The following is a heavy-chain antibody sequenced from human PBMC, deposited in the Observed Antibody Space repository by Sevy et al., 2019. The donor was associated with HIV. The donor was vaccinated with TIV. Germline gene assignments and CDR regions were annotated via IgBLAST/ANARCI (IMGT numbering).Heavy chain of an antibody. J-gene: IGHJ5*02. Sequence: SETLSLTCTVSGGSISSYYWSWIRQPPGKGLEWIGYIYYGGSTYYNPSLNSRVTMSIDSSKNQFFLKLSSVTAADTAVYYCARDITGTKNWFDPWGQGTLVTVSS. V-gene: IGHV4-59*12. CDR1: GGSISSYY. CDR3: ARDITGTKNWFDP. D-gene: IGHD1-20*01. CDR2: IYYGGST.